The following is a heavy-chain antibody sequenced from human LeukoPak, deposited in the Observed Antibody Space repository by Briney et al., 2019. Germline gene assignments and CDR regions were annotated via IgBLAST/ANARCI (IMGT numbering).Heavy chain of an antibody. D-gene: IGHD1-26*01. Sequence: ASVKVSCKASGYTFTTYYMHWVRQAPGQGLEWVGVINPSGGTTTYAQKLQGRVTMTRDTSTSTVYMELSSLRIEDTAVYCCSRDLGGSYNDYWGQGTLVTVSS. J-gene: IGHJ4*02. V-gene: IGHV1-46*04. CDR2: INPSGGTT. CDR3: SRDLGGSYNDY. CDR1: GYTFTTYY.